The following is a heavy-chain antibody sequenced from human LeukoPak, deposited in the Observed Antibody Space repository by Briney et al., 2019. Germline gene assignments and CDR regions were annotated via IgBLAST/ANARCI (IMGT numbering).Heavy chain of an antibody. CDR2: IWYDGSNK. CDR1: GFTFSSYG. J-gene: IGHJ3*02. V-gene: IGHV3-33*01. Sequence: GGSLRLSCAASGFTFSSYGFHWVRQAPGKGLEWVTVIWYDGSNKYYADSVKGRFTISRDNSKNTLFLQMNSLRAKDTAVYYCARDLSLDAFDIWGQGTVVTVSS. CDR3: ARDLSLDAFDI.